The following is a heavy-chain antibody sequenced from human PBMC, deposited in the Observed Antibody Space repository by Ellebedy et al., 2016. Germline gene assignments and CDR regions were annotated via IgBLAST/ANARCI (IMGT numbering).Heavy chain of an antibody. CDR2: FDPEDGET. J-gene: IGHJ3*02. D-gene: IGHD5-12*01. V-gene: IGHV1-24*01. CDR1: GYTLTELS. CDR3: ATGEIVATIDAFDI. Sequence: ASVKVSCXVSGYTLTELSMHWVRQAPGKGLEWMGGFDPEDGETIYAQKFQGRVTMTEDTSTDTAYMELSSLRSEDTAVYYCATGEIVATIDAFDIWGQGTMVTVSS.